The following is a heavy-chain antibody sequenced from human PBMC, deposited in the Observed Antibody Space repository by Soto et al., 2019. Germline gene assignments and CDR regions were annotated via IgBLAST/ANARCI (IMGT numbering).Heavy chain of an antibody. CDR1: GFVFRDFG. Sequence: QVQLVESGGGVVQPGKSLRLSCEGSGFVFRDFGMYWVRQAPGQGLEWVALITYDGTYAHYVCAVKGRFTISRDDDRDTVSLQMDSLRPEDSGIYYCAKVRGANNWANYYGLDVWGQGTTVTVSS. CDR3: AKVRGANNWANYYGLDV. CDR2: ITYDGTYA. J-gene: IGHJ6*02. D-gene: IGHD2-15*01. V-gene: IGHV3-30*18.